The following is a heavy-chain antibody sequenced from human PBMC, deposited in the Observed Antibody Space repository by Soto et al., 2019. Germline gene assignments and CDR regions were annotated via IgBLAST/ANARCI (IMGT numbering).Heavy chain of an antibody. CDR2: IYYRSTWYN. CDR3: ASVDLRRLSFFRFDP. CDR1: GDSVSNNNAA. Sequence: PSQTLSLTCAISGDSVSNNNAAWNWIRQSPSKGLQWLGRIYYRSTWYNDYALSVPSPLTISPDTSKNQFSLHPNSVTPEHTAINYFASVDLRRLSFFRFDPWGHGTQVTVSS. V-gene: IGHV6-1*01. D-gene: IGHD3-16*02. J-gene: IGHJ5*02.